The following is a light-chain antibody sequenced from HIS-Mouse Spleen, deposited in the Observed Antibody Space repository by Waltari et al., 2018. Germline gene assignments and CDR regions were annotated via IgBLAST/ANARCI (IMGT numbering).Light chain of an antibody. Sequence: QSVLTQPPSVSGAPGQRVTIPCTGSRPNTGAGYDVPWYQQLPGTAPKLLIYGNSNRPSGVPDRFSGSKSGTSASLAITGLQAEDEADYYCQSYDSSLSGSVFGGGTKLTVL. V-gene: IGLV1-40*01. J-gene: IGLJ2*01. CDR2: GNS. CDR1: RPNTGAGYD. CDR3: QSYDSSLSGSV.